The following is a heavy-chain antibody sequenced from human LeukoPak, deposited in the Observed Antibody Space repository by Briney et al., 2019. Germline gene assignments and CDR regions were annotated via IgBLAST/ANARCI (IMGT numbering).Heavy chain of an antibody. CDR2: INHSGYT. D-gene: IGHD2-21*02. V-gene: IGHV4-34*01. Sequence: SETLSLTCAVSGVSFNDYYWSWVRQAPGKGLEWIGEINHSGYTNDSPSLKSRVTLSIDTSRKQFSLNLRSVTVADTGIYYCTRMTAGHDYWGQGTLVTVSS. CDR1: GVSFNDYY. J-gene: IGHJ4*02. CDR3: TRMTAGHDY.